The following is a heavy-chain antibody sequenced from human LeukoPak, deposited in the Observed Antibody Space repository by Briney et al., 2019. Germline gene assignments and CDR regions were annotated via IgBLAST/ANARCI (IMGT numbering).Heavy chain of an antibody. V-gene: IGHV3-74*01. CDR3: ARDGACRVIDFDY. CDR2: IENDGSRT. J-gene: IGHJ4*02. D-gene: IGHD2-21*01. CDR1: GFSFSSYR. Sequence: GGSLRLSCAASGFSFSSYRMDWVRQAPGKGLVWVSRIENDGSRTNYADSVKGRFTISRDNDKNTLYLQMNSLRLGDTAVYYCARDGACRVIDFDYWGQGILVTVSS.